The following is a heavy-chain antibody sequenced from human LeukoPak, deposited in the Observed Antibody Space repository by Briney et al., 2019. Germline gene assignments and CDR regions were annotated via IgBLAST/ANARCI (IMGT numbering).Heavy chain of an antibody. CDR3: ARESYSSSSGADY. J-gene: IGHJ4*02. V-gene: IGHV3-7*05. D-gene: IGHD6-6*01. CDR2: IAPDGSDK. Sequence: GGSLRLSCAASGFTFSSYWMKWVRQAPGRGLEWVANIAPDGSDKYHLDSVKGRFTISRDNTKNSLSLEMNSLRAEDTALYYCARESYSSSSGADYWGQGTLVTVSS. CDR1: GFTFSSYW.